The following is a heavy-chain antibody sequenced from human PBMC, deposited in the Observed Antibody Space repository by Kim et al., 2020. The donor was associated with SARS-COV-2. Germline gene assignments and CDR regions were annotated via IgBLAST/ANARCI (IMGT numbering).Heavy chain of an antibody. CDR2: T. Sequence: TYYGHSVKGRFTNSRDNYKNTMYLQMNDLRAEETAVYSCTRNSSGYDYIDYWGQGTLVTVSS. V-gene: IGHV3-23*01. D-gene: IGHD3-22*01. J-gene: IGHJ4*02. CDR3: TRNSSGYDYIDY.